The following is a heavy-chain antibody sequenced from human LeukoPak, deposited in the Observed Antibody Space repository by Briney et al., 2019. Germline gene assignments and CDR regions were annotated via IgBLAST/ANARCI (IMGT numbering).Heavy chain of an antibody. Sequence: PSGTLSLTCDVSGGSISSANWWSWVRQPPGKGLEWIGEISHSGTTNYNPSLKSRVTISVDTSKNQFSLKLSSVTAADTAVYYCARGFLWFGELPGRFDPWGQGTLVTVSS. D-gene: IGHD3-10*01. V-gene: IGHV4-4*02. CDR2: ISHSGTT. CDR1: GGSISSANW. CDR3: ARGFLWFGELPGRFDP. J-gene: IGHJ5*02.